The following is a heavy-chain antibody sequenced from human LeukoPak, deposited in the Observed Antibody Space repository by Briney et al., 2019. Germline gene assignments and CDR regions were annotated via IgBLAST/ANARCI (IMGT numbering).Heavy chain of an antibody. CDR3: AKEGRSLQTY. CDR1: GFMFSSNW. Sequence: GGSLRLSCAASGFMFSSNWMSWVRLAPGKGLEWVANIKEDGTETYYVDSVKGRFTISRDNAKNSLYLQMNSLRVEDTAVYYCAKEGRSLQTYWGQGTLVTASS. D-gene: IGHD5-24*01. CDR2: IKEDGTET. J-gene: IGHJ4*02. V-gene: IGHV3-7*03.